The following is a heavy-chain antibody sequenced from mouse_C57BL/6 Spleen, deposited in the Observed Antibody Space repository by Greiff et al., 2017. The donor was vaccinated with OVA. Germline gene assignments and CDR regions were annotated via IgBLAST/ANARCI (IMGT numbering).Heavy chain of an antibody. Sequence: QVQLKESGPGILQSSQTLSLTCSFSGFSLSTSGMGVSWIRQPSGKGLEWLAHIYWDDDKRYNPSLKSRLTISKDTSRNQVFLKITSVDTADTATYYCARRKPNWDVDYFDYWGQGTTLTVSS. J-gene: IGHJ2*01. D-gene: IGHD4-1*01. CDR2: IYWDDDK. CDR3: ARRKPNWDVDYFDY. V-gene: IGHV8-12*01. CDR1: GFSLSTSGMG.